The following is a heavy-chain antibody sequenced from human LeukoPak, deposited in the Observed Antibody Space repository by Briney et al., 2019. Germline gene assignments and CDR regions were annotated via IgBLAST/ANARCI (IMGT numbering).Heavy chain of an antibody. CDR3: AKDTVYYDSSSYPC. Sequence: GGSLRLSCAASGLTFSNAWMSRVRQAPGKGLEWVGRIKRKSDGGTTDYAAPVKGRFTISRDNSKNTLYLQMNSLRAEDTAFYYCAKDTVYYDSSSYPCWGQGTLVTVSS. CDR1: GLTFSNAW. V-gene: IGHV3-15*01. J-gene: IGHJ4*02. CDR2: IKRKSDGGTT. D-gene: IGHD3-22*01.